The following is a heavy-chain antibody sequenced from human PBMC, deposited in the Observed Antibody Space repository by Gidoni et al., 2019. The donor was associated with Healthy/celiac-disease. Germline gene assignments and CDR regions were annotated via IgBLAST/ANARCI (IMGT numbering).Heavy chain of an antibody. CDR2: INPNSGGT. D-gene: IGHD2-2*01. CDR3: ARDRGYCSSTSCSPSRGPYYYYGMDV. Sequence: QVQLVQSGAEVKKPGASVKVSCKASGDTFPGYYIHWVRPAPGQGLEWMGWINPNSGGTNYAQKFQGWVTMTRDTSISTAYMELSRLRSDDTAVYYCARDRGYCSSTSCSPSRGPYYYYGMDVWGQGTTVTVSS. CDR1: GDTFPGYY. V-gene: IGHV1-2*04. J-gene: IGHJ6*02.